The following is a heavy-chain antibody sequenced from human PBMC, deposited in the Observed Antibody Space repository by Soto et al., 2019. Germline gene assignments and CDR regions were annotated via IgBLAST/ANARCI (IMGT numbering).Heavy chain of an antibody. CDR2: INAGNGNT. CDR3: ARDFAYGSGSFHGMDV. D-gene: IGHD3-10*01. Sequence: ASVKVSCKASGYTFTSYAMHWVRQAPGQRLELMVWINAGNGNTKYSQKFQGRVTITRDTSVSTAYMELSSLRSEDTAVYYCARDFAYGSGSFHGMDVWGQGTTVTVS. CDR1: GYTFTSYA. V-gene: IGHV1-3*01. J-gene: IGHJ6*02.